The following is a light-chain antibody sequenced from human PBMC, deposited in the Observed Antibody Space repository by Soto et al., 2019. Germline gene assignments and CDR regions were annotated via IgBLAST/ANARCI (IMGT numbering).Light chain of an antibody. CDR1: QSISSW. CDR2: KAS. V-gene: IGKV1-5*03. CDR3: QQDNSYPWT. Sequence: DIQMTQSPSTLSASVGDRVTITCRASQSISSWLAWYQQKPGKAPKLLSYKASSVESGVPSRFSGSGSGTEFTLTIISLQPDDFATYYGQQDNSYPWTFGQGTKVEIK. J-gene: IGKJ1*01.